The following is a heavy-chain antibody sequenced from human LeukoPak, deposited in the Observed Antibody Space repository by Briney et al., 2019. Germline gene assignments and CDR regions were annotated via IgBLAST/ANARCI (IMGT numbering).Heavy chain of an antibody. D-gene: IGHD6-13*01. CDR1: GFTFDDYA. J-gene: IGHJ4*02. CDR3: AKDVSYSSSWYHLDY. CDR2: ISWNSGSI. Sequence: GGSLRLSCAASGFTFDDYAMHWVRHAPGKGLEWVSGISWNSGSIGYADSVKGRFTISRDNAKNSLYLQMNSLRAEDTALYYCAKDVSYSSSWYHLDYWGQGTLVTVSS. V-gene: IGHV3-9*01.